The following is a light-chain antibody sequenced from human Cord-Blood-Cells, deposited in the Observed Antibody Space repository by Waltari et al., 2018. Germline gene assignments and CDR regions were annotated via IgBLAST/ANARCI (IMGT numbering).Light chain of an antibody. CDR2: HVS. CDR3: SSYTSSSTLVV. CDR1: TSDVGGYNY. J-gene: IGLJ2*01. Sequence: QSALTQPASVSGSPGQSITIPCTGTTSDVGGYNYVSWYQQHPGKAPKLMIYHVSNRPSGFSNRFSGSKSVNTASLTISGLQAEDEADYYCSSYTSSSTLVVFGGGTKLTVL. V-gene: IGLV2-14*01.